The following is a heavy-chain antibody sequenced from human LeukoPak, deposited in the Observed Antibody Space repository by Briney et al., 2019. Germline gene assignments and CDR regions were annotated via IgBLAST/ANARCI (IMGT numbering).Heavy chain of an antibody. J-gene: IGHJ4*02. CDR3: ARVGSGWYEPLDY. D-gene: IGHD6-19*01. V-gene: IGHV1-8*01. Sequence: ASVKVSCKSSGYTFTSYDINWVRQATGQELEWMGWMNPNSGNTGYAQKFQGRVTMTRNTSISTAYMELSSLRSEDTAVHYCARVGSGWYEPLDYWGQGTLVTVSS. CDR1: GYTFTSYD. CDR2: MNPNSGNT.